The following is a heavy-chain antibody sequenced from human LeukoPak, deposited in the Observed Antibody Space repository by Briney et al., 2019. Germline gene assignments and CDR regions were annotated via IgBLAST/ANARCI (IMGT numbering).Heavy chain of an antibody. J-gene: IGHJ4*02. CDR2: IKTDGSQI. D-gene: IGHD7-27*01. CDR1: GFTFSSYW. V-gene: IGHV3-7*01. Sequence: GGSLRPSCVASGFTFSSYWMTWVRQAPGKGLEWVANIKTDGSQIYYVDSVRGRFTISRDNAKNSLYLQMNSLRVEDTAVYYCARDLNWETYWGQGTLVSVSS. CDR3: ARDLNWETY.